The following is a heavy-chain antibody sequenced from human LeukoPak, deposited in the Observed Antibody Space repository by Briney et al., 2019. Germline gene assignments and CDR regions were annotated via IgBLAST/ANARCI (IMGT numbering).Heavy chain of an antibody. CDR3: ARAMLPAAIEEALNI. D-gene: IGHD2-15*01. J-gene: IGHJ3*02. V-gene: IGHV3-21*01. CDR2: ISNSGTFI. Sequence: PGGSLRLSCVASGLTFRKYTMNWVRQAPGKGLEWVSSISNSGTFIYYADSVKARFTISRDNPKNSLFLKMRSLRADDTAVYYCARAMLPAAIEEALNIWGLGTMVIVSS. CDR1: GLTFRKYT.